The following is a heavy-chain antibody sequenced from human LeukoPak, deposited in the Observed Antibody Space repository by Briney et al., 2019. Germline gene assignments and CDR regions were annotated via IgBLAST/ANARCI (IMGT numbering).Heavy chain of an antibody. J-gene: IGHJ6*04. V-gene: IGHV3-23*01. Sequence: GGSLRLSCAASGFTFSSYAMSWVRQAPGKGLEWVSAISGSGGSTYYADSVKGRFTISRDNSKNTLYLQMNSLRAEDTAVYDCAKAEYYDILTGPPGGGYYYYGMYVWGDRATVTVSS. CDR3: AKAEYYDILTGPPGGGYYYYGMYV. CDR1: GFTFSSYA. CDR2: ISGSGGST. D-gene: IGHD3-9*01.